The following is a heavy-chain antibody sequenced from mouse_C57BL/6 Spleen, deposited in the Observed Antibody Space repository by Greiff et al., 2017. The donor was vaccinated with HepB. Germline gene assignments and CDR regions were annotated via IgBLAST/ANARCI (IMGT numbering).Heavy chain of an antibody. Sequence: VQLQQPGAELVKPGASVKLSCKASGYTFTSCCMQWVKQRPGQGLEWIGEIDPSDSYTNYNQKFKGKATLTVDTSSSTAYMQLSSLTSEDSAVYYCARTTTVVATDCWYFDVWGTGTTVTVSS. D-gene: IGHD1-1*01. CDR3: ARTTTVVATDCWYFDV. V-gene: IGHV1-50*01. J-gene: IGHJ1*03. CDR2: IDPSDSYT. CDR1: GYTFTSCC.